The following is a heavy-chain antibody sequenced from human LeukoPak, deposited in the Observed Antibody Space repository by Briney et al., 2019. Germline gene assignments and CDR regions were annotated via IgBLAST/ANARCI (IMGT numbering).Heavy chain of an antibody. Sequence: GGSLRLSCAASGFTFSDYALGWVRQAPGKGLEWVSAISGSGGSTYYADSVKGRFTISRDNAKNSLYLQMNSLRAEDTAVYYCARDEYYDFWSGYYNGLGYWGQGTLVTVSS. V-gene: IGHV3-23*01. D-gene: IGHD3-3*01. CDR2: ISGSGGST. CDR3: ARDEYYDFWSGYYNGLGY. J-gene: IGHJ4*02. CDR1: GFTFSDYA.